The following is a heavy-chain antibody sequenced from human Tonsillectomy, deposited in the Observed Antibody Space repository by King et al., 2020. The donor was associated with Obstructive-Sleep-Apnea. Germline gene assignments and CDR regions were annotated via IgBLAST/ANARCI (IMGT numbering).Heavy chain of an antibody. J-gene: IGHJ6*02. CDR3: ARAPNDFWSGFDCYYYGMDV. CDR2: ISAYNGNT. V-gene: IGHV1-18*04. CDR1: GYIFTNYG. Sequence: QLVQSGAEVKKPGASVKVSCKASGYIFTNYGISWVRQAPGQGLEWMGWISAYNGNTNYAQTFQERVTMTTDTATSTAYMELRSLRSDDTAVYYCARAPNDFWSGFDCYYYGMDVWGQGTTVTVSS. D-gene: IGHD3-3*01.